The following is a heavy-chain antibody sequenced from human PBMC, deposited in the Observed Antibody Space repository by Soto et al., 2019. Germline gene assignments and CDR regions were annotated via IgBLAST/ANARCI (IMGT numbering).Heavy chain of an antibody. D-gene: IGHD1-7*01. J-gene: IGHJ5*02. CDR1: GGSVRDGSYY. CDR3: AGYIWNYYFDP. CDR2: IYHSGST. V-gene: IGHV4-61*01. Sequence: PSETLSLTCTVSGGSVRDGSYYWAWLRRPPGKGLEWIGHIYHSGSTIYNPSLKSRVTISIDTSKSQFSLNLNSMTAADTAVYYCAGYIWNYYFDPWGQGTLVTVS.